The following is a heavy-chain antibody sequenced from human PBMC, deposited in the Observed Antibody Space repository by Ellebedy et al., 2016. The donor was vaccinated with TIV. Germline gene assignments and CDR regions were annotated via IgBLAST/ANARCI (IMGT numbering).Heavy chain of an antibody. CDR3: ARGEDTMVPDY. D-gene: IGHD3-10*01. J-gene: IGHJ4*02. V-gene: IGHV4-39*07. CDR1: GGSISSSTSY. Sequence: SETLSLXXTVSGGSISSSTSYWGWIRQPPGKGLEWIGIISYSGSTYYNPSLKSRVTISVDTSSNQFSLKVNSVTAADTAVYYCARGEDTMVPDYWGQGTLVTVSS. CDR2: ISYSGST.